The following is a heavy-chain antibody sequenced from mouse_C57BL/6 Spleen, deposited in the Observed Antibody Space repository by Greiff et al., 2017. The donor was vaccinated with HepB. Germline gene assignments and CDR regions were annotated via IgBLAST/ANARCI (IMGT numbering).Heavy chain of an antibody. V-gene: IGHV1-47*01. J-gene: IGHJ3*01. Sequence: LVESGAELVKPGASVKMSCKASGYTFTTYPIEWMNQNHGKSLEWIGNFHPYNDDTKYNEKFKGKATLTVEKSSSTVYLELSRLTSDDSAVYYCARRSSGYGWFAYWGQGTLVTVSA. CDR2: FHPYNDDT. D-gene: IGHD3-2*02. CDR1: GYTFTTYP. CDR3: ARRSSGYGWFAY.